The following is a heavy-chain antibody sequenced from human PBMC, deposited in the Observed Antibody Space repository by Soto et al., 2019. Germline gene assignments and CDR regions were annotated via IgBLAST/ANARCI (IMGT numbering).Heavy chain of an antibody. J-gene: IGHJ6*02. CDR3: ARDSCSGGSCYSLYYYYGMDV. CDR2: ISSSGSTI. CDR1: GFTFSDYY. Sequence: QVQLVESGGGLVKPGGSLILSCAASGFTFSDYYMSWIRQAPGKGLEWVSYISSSGSTIYYADSVKGRFTISRDNAKNSLYLQLNTLRAEDTAVYYCARDSCSGGSCYSLYYYYGMDVWRQGTTLTVSS. D-gene: IGHD2-15*01. V-gene: IGHV3-11*01.